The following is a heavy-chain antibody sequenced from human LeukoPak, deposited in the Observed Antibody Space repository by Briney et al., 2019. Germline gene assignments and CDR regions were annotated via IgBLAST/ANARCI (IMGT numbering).Heavy chain of an antibody. Sequence: SETLSLTCTVSGYSISSGYYWGWIRQPPGKGLEWIGSIYHSGSTYYNPSLKSRVTISVDTSKNQFSLKLSSVTAADTAVYYCARDHYDILTGYYSDYWGQGTLVTVSS. CDR2: IYHSGST. D-gene: IGHD3-9*01. J-gene: IGHJ4*02. CDR3: ARDHYDILTGYYSDY. CDR1: GYSISSGYY. V-gene: IGHV4-38-2*02.